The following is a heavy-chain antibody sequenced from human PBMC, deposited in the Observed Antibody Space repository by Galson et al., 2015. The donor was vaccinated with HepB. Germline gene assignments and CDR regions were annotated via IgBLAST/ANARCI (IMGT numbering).Heavy chain of an antibody. CDR3: AKDMRGRVVPAASFSYYYYSMDV. CDR2: ISWDGGST. Sequence: SLRLSCAASGFTFDDYTMHWVRQAPGKGLEWVSLISWDGGSTYYADSVKGRFTISRDNSKNSLYLQMNSLRAEDTALYYCAKDMRGRVVPAASFSYYYYSMDVWGQGTTVTVSS. J-gene: IGHJ6*02. D-gene: IGHD2-2*01. V-gene: IGHV3-43*01. CDR1: GFTFDDYT.